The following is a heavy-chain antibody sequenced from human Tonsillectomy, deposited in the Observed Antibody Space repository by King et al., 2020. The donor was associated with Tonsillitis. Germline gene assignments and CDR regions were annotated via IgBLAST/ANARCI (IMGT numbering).Heavy chain of an antibody. Sequence: QLVQSGPEVKKPGASVKVSCKAAGYTFTNYGFSWVRQAPGQGLEWMGWIRASNGNTKYAPKFQGRVTLTTDTATSTAYMELRTLTSDDTAVYYCARGMVVLVSADYWGQGTLVTVSS. CDR2: IRASNGNT. V-gene: IGHV1-18*01. CDR1: GYTFTNYG. J-gene: IGHJ4*02. CDR3: ARGMVVLVSADY. D-gene: IGHD2-8*02.